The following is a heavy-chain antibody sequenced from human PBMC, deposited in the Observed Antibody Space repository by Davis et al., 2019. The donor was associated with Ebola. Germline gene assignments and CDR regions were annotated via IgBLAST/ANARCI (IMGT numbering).Heavy chain of an antibody. CDR2: IYYSGST. Sequence: SETLSLTCSVSGGSISYYYWSWIRQHPGKGLEWIGYIYYSGSTYYNPSLKSRLIMSVDASKNQFSLKLSSVTAADTAVYYCARIYSSIAAHVDYWGQGTLVTVSS. D-gene: IGHD6-6*01. CDR1: GGSISYYY. J-gene: IGHJ4*02. V-gene: IGHV4-59*06. CDR3: ARIYSSIAAHVDY.